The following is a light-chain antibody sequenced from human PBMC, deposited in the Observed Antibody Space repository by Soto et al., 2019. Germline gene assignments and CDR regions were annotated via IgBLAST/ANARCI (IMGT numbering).Light chain of an antibody. Sequence: DIPMTQSPSSLSASVGDRVTITCRASQRISHWLAWYQQKAGKAPKLLIYTASTLASGVPSRFSGSGYATEFTLTITGLQPEDFATYYCQQYNSDSRRTFGTGTRVDMK. CDR2: TAS. CDR3: QQYNSDSRRT. CDR1: QRISHW. J-gene: IGKJ1*01. V-gene: IGKV1-5*03.